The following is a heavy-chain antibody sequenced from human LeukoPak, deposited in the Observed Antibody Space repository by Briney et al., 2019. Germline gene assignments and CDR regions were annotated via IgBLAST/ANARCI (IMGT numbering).Heavy chain of an antibody. D-gene: IGHD2-15*01. CDR3: AKTKVVAAMLDNWFDP. Sequence: GGSLRLSCAASGFTFSSYAMSWVRQAPGKGLEWVSAISGSGGSTYYADSVKGRFTISRDNSKNTLYLQMNSLRAEDTAVYYRAKTKVVAAMLDNWFDPWGQGTLVTVSS. V-gene: IGHV3-23*01. CDR1: GFTFSSYA. J-gene: IGHJ5*02. CDR2: ISGSGGST.